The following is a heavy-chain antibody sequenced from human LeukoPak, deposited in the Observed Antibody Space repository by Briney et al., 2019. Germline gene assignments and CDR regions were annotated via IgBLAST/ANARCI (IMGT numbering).Heavy chain of an antibody. CDR1: GFTFSSYS. CDR2: ISSSSSTI. Sequence: PGGSLRLSCAASGFTFSSYSMNWVRQAPGKGLKWVSYISSSSSTIYYADSVKGRFTISRDNAKNSLYLQMNSLRAEDTAVYYCARVVHTPQLCYFDYWGQGTLVTVSS. V-gene: IGHV3-48*01. D-gene: IGHD2-15*01. J-gene: IGHJ4*02. CDR3: ARVVHTPQLCYFDY.